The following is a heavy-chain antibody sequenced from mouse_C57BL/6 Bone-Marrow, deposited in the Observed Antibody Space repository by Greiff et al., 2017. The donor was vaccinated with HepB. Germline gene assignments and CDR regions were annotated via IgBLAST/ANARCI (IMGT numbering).Heavy chain of an antibody. D-gene: IGHD1-1*02. V-gene: IGHV1-4*01. J-gene: IGHJ4*01. CDR3: AIIQLCLDYYAMDY. CDR1: GYTFTSYT. CDR2: INPSSGYT. Sequence: VQLQQSGAELARPGASVKMSCKASGYTFTSYTMHWVKQRPGQGLEWIGYINPSSGYTKYNQKFKDKATLTADKSSSTAYMQLSSLTSEDSAVYYFAIIQLCLDYYAMDYWGQGTSVTVSS.